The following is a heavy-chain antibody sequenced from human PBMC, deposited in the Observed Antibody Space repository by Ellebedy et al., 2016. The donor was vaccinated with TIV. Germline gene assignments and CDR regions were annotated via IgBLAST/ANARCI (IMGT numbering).Heavy chain of an antibody. CDR2: ISGSGGST. V-gene: IGHV3-23*01. J-gene: IGHJ4*02. D-gene: IGHD5-24*01. Sequence: GGSLRLXCAASGFTFSSYAMSWVRQAPGKGLEWVSAISGSGGSTYYADSVKGRFTISRDNSKNTLYLQMNSLRAEDTAVYYCAKGKWLQWGGAFDYWGQGTLVTVSS. CDR3: AKGKWLQWGGAFDY. CDR1: GFTFSSYA.